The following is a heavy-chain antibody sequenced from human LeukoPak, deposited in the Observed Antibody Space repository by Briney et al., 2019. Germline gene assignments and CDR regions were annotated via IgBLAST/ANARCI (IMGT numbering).Heavy chain of an antibody. J-gene: IGHJ6*03. CDR2: ISESGSIV. CDR1: GFSFSNYE. CDR3: ARDRAGTTLIRHHDYYYMDV. V-gene: IGHV3-48*03. D-gene: IGHD1-1*01. Sequence: GGSLRLSCAASGFSFSNYEMNWVRQAPGEGLEWVSYISESGSIVYYADSVKGRFTISRDNTKDSLYLQVNSLRAEDTAVYYCARDRAGTTLIRHHDYYYMDVWGKGTTVTVSS.